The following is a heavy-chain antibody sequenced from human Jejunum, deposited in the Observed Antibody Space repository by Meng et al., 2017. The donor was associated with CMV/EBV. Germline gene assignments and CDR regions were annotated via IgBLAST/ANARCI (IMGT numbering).Heavy chain of an antibody. CDR3: AKSHCSSTSCYYYGMDV. CDR2: IWYDGSRK. CDR1: TVSSNY. J-gene: IGHJ6*02. Sequence: TVSSNYMSWVRQAPGKGLEWVAVIWYDGSRKYYADSVKGRFTVSRDNSLDTLYLQMNSLRAEDTAVYYCAKSHCSSTSCYYYGMDVWGQGTTVTVSS. D-gene: IGHD2-2*01. V-gene: IGHV3-33*06.